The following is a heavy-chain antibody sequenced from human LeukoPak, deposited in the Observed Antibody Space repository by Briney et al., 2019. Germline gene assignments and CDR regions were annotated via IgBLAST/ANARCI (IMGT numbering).Heavy chain of an antibody. J-gene: IGHJ5*02. Sequence: ASVKVSCKASGGTFSSYAISWVRQAPGQGLEWMGGIIPIFGTANYAQKFQGRVTITADESTSTAYMELSSLRSEDTAVYYCATARGYSYDNWFDPWGQGTLVTVSS. V-gene: IGHV1-69*13. CDR1: GGTFSSYA. D-gene: IGHD5-18*01. CDR3: ATARGYSYDNWFDP. CDR2: IIPIFGTA.